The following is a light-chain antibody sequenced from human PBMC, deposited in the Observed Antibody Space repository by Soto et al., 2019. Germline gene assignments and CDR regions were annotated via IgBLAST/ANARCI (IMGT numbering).Light chain of an antibody. V-gene: IGLV1-40*01. J-gene: IGLJ2*01. Sequence: QSALTQPPSVSGAPGQRVTISCTGSSSNIGAGYDVHWYQQLPGTAPKLLIFGNSNRPSGVPDRFSGSKSGTSASLAITGLQPEDEADYYCQSYDSSLSGYVVFGGGTKLTVL. CDR1: SSNIGAGYD. CDR2: GNS. CDR3: QSYDSSLSGYVV.